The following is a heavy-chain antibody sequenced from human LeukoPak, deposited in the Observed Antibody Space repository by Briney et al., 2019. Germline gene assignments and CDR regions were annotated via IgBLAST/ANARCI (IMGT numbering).Heavy chain of an antibody. J-gene: IGHJ4*02. CDR1: GFTFSHYA. D-gene: IGHD4-17*01. CDR3: AKVHGDHPYYFDY. V-gene: IGHV3-23*01. CDR2: ISGSVVNS. Sequence: GGSLRLSCAASGFTFSHYAISWVRQAPGPGLESVSSISGSVVNSYYAEPVKGRFTISRDNSKNTLFLRMNRRTAEDTAVYYCAKVHGDHPYYFDYRGQGTLGTVSS.